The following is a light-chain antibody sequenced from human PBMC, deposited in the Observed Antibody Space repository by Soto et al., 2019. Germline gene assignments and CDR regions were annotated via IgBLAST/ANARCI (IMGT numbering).Light chain of an antibody. Sequence: DIQMTQSPSSLSASVGDRFTITCRASQSISSYLNWYQQKPVKAPKLLXYAASSLQSGVPSRFSGSGSGTDFTLTISSLQHEDFANYYCQQSYSTHRVTFGQGTRLEIK. J-gene: IGKJ5*01. CDR2: AAS. CDR3: QQSYSTHRVT. CDR1: QSISSY. V-gene: IGKV1-39*01.